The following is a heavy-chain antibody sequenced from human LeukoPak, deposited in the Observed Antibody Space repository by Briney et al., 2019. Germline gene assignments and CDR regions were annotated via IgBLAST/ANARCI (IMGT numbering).Heavy chain of an antibody. CDR2: INPNSGGT. Sequence: ASVKVSRKASGYTFTGYYMHWVRQAPGQGLEWMGWINPNSGGTNYAQKFQGRVTMTRDTSISTAYMELSRLRSDDTAVYYCARSVPYIVVVVAADFDYWGQGTLVTVSS. CDR3: ARSVPYIVVVVAADFDY. CDR1: GYTFTGYY. V-gene: IGHV1-2*02. D-gene: IGHD2-15*01. J-gene: IGHJ4*02.